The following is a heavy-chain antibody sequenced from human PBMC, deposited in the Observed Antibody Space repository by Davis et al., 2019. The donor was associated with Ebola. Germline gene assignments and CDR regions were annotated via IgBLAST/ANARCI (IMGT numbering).Heavy chain of an antibody. D-gene: IGHD4-17*01. CDR3: AREGYGDYTHFDY. CDR1: GFIFSNYW. CDR2: ISSSGGST. V-gene: IGHV3-23*01. J-gene: IGHJ4*02. Sequence: GSLRLSCAASGFIFSNYWMSWVRQAPGKGLEWVSGISSSGGSTYYADSVKGRSTISRDNSKNTLYLQMNSLRGEETAVYYCAREGYGDYTHFDYWGQGTLVTVSS.